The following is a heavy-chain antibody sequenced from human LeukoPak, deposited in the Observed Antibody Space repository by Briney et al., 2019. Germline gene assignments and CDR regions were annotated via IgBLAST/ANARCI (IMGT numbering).Heavy chain of an antibody. CDR1: GGSISSSTYY. Sequence: SETLSLTCTGSGGSISSSTYYWGWIRQPPGKGLEWIGSIYYSGTTYYNPSLKSRVTISVDMSKNQFSLKLSSVTAADTAVYYCARQDNYYFDYWGQGILVTVSS. D-gene: IGHD1-20*01. J-gene: IGHJ4*02. V-gene: IGHV4-39*01. CDR2: IYYSGTT. CDR3: ARQDNYYFDY.